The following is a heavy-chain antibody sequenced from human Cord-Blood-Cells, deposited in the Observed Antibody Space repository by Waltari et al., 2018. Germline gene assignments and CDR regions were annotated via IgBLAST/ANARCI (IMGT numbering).Heavy chain of an antibody. CDR2: INYSGST. V-gene: IGHV4-59*11. J-gene: IGHJ4*02. CDR1: GGSISSHY. Sequence: QVQLQESGPGLVKPSETLSLTCTVSGGSISSHYWSWIRQPPGKGLEWIGDINYSGSTHYNPSLKRPVTISVDTSKNQFSLKLSSVTAADTAVYYCARDPLSGNSFDYWGQGTLVTVSS. CDR3: ARDPLSGNSFDY. D-gene: IGHD6-13*01.